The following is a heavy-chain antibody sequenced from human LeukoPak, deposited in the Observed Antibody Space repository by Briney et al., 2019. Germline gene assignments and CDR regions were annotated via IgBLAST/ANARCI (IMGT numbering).Heavy chain of an antibody. CDR1: GFTFSSYS. CDR2: ISSGSRSI. Sequence: PGGSLRLSCAVSGFTFSSYSMNWVRQAPGKGLEWVSYISSGSRSIYYADSVKGRFTISRDNAKNSLYLQMNSLRDEDTAVYYCARPHQDYAWGSPDYWGQGTLVTVSS. D-gene: IGHD3-16*01. CDR3: ARPHQDYAWGSPDY. V-gene: IGHV3-48*02. J-gene: IGHJ4*02.